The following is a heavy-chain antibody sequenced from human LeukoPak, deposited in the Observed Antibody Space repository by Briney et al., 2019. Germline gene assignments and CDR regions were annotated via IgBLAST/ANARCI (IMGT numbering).Heavy chain of an antibody. V-gene: IGHV1-69*13. CDR1: GGTFSSYA. Sequence: SVKVSCKASGGTFSSYAISWVRQAPGQGLEWMGGIIPIFGTANYAQKFQGRVTITADESTSTAYMELSSLRSEDTAVYYCAREYSSSWYGAGYFDHWGQGTLVTVSS. CDR2: IIPIFGTA. J-gene: IGHJ4*02. D-gene: IGHD6-13*01. CDR3: AREYSSSWYGAGYFDH.